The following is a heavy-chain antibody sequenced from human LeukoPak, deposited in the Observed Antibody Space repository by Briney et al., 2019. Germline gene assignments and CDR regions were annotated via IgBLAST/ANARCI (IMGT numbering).Heavy chain of an antibody. CDR3: ARGFVYYDSSGYRDDY. CDR1: GYTFTSYG. D-gene: IGHD3-22*01. Sequence: ASVKVSCKASGYTFTSYGLSWVRQAPGQGLEWMGWISAYNGNTNYAQKLQGRVTMTTDTSTSTAYMELRSLRSDDTAVYYCARGFVYYDSSGYRDDYWGQGTLVTVSS. CDR2: ISAYNGNT. V-gene: IGHV1-18*01. J-gene: IGHJ4*02.